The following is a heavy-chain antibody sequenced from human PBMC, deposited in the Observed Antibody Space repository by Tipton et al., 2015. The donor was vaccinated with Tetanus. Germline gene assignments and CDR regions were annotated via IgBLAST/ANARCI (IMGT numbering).Heavy chain of an antibody. CDR2: TSGSGNTI. CDR1: GFTFSGFY. J-gene: IGHJ4*02. Sequence: GSLRLSCAGSGFTFSGFYMSWIRQAPGRGLEWVAYTSGSGNTILYSDSVKGRFTVSRDNADNSVYLQMNSLRAEDTAVYYCARGGSGQDFDYWGRGTLVTVSS. V-gene: IGHV3-11*04. D-gene: IGHD3-10*01. CDR3: ARGGSGQDFDY.